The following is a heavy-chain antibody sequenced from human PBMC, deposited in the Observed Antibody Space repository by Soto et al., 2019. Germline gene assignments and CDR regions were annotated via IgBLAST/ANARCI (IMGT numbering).Heavy chain of an antibody. J-gene: IGHJ6*02. CDR2: TYSSGST. Sequence: SETLSLTCTVSGASMNNYYWSWIRQPPGKGLEWIGYTYSSGSTNYNPSLKSRVIISADTSRSQFSLTLNSVTAAETAVYYFSRGGIPRFCMAVWGQGTKVTVSS. D-gene: IGHD2-21*01. CDR1: GASMNNYY. CDR3: SRGGIPRFCMAV. V-gene: IGHV4-59*01.